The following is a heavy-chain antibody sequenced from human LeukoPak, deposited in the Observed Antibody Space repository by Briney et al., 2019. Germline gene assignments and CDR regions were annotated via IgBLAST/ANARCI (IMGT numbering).Heavy chain of an antibody. CDR1: GGSISSYY. V-gene: IGHV4-59*01. J-gene: IGHJ4*02. CDR3: ARGGGDCSRASCVDY. Sequence: SETLSLTCTVSGGSISSYYWSWIRQPPGKGLEWIGYFYYSGNTNYNPSLKSRVTMSVDTSKNQFSLKLSSVTAADTAVYYCARGGGDCSRASCVDYWGQGTLVTVSS. D-gene: IGHD2-2*01. CDR2: FYYSGNT.